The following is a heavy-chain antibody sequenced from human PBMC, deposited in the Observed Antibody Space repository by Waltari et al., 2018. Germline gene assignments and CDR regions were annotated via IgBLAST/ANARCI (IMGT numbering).Heavy chain of an antibody. CDR2: IIPVMGTA. Sequence: QVQLVQSGAEVKTPGSSVKVSCKASVGTFSSYAIRCVRQAPGQGLEWMGGIIPVMGTANYAQKFQGRVTITADESTSTAYMELSSLRSEDTAVYYCARDLRDGGSYRDYYYYYGMDVWGQGTTVTVSS. CDR1: VGTFSSYA. J-gene: IGHJ6*02. CDR3: ARDLRDGGSYRDYYYYYGMDV. D-gene: IGHD1-26*01. V-gene: IGHV1-69*13.